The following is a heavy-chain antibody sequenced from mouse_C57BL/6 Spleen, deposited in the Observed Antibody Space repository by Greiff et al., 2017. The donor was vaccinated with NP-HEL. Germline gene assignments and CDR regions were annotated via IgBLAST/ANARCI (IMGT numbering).Heavy chain of an antibody. V-gene: IGHV5-4*01. J-gene: IGHJ4*01. Sequence: DVQLVESGGGLVKPGGSLKLSCAASGFTFSSYAMSWVRQTPEKRLEWVATISDGGSYTYYPDNVKGRFTISRDNAKNNLYLQMSHLKSEDTAMYYCARERGGAMDYWGQGTSVTVSS. CDR3: ARERGGAMDY. CDR2: ISDGGSYT. CDR1: GFTFSSYA.